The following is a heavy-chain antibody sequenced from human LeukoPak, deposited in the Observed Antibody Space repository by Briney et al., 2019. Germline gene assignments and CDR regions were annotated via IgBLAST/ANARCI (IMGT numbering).Heavy chain of an antibody. Sequence: GGSLRLSCAASGFTFSSYAMSWVRQAPGKGLEWVSGISWNGGSVDYADSVKGRFTISRDNAKNSLYLQMNSLRAEDTAVYYCARDLRYYGSGSYYNVGFWGQGTLVTVSS. D-gene: IGHD3-10*01. CDR3: ARDLRYYGSGSYYNVGF. J-gene: IGHJ4*02. CDR1: GFTFSSYA. V-gene: IGHV3-20*04. CDR2: ISWNGGSV.